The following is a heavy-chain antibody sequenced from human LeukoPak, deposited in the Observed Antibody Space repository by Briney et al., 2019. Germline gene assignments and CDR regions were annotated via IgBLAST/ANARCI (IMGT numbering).Heavy chain of an antibody. CDR2: ISGRGGST. CDR3: ATRTAAAGSSGN. CDR1: GFTFSSYA. D-gene: IGHD6-13*01. Sequence: GGSLRLSCAASGFTFSSYAMSWVRQAPGKGLEWVSAISGRGGSTYYADSVKGRFTIARDNSKNPLYLQMNSLRAEDMDVYYCATRTAAAGSSGNWGQGTLVTVSS. J-gene: IGHJ4*02. V-gene: IGHV3-23*01.